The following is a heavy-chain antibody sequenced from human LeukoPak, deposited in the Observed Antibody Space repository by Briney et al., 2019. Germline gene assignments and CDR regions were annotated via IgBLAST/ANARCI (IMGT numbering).Heavy chain of an antibody. Sequence: SETLSLTRAVYGGSFSGYYWSWIRQPPGKGLEWIGEINHSGSTNYNPSLKSRVTISVDTSKNQFSLKLSSVTAADTAVYYCARGGIWYYYDSSGYYDAFDIWGQGTMVTVSS. CDR2: INHSGST. V-gene: IGHV4-34*01. J-gene: IGHJ3*02. CDR3: ARGGIWYYYDSSGYYDAFDI. CDR1: GGSFSGYY. D-gene: IGHD3-22*01.